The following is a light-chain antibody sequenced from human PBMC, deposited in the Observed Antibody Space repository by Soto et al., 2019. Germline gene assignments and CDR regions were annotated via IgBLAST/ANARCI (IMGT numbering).Light chain of an antibody. CDR3: QHYGSLVLT. CDR2: GAS. V-gene: IGKV3-20*01. Sequence: EIVLTQSPGTLSLSPGERATLSCRASQSVSSSYLAWYQQKPGQSPRLLIYGASSSATGIPDRFSGSGSGTDFTLPISRLEPEDFAVYYCQHYGSLVLTFGGGTKVEIK. J-gene: IGKJ4*01. CDR1: QSVSSSY.